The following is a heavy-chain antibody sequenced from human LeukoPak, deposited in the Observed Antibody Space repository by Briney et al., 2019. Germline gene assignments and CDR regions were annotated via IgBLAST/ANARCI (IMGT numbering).Heavy chain of an antibody. V-gene: IGHV3-7*01. CDR2: IKQDGSEE. CDR1: GFTFSRYW. CDR3: ARARNGPHYFDN. Sequence: GGSLRLSCAASGFTFSRYWMSWVRRAPGKGLEWVANIKQDGSEEYYVDSVKGRFTISRDNGKDSLYLQMNNLRAEDTAVYYCARARNGPHYFDNWGQGTLVTGSS. J-gene: IGHJ4*02. D-gene: IGHD1-14*01.